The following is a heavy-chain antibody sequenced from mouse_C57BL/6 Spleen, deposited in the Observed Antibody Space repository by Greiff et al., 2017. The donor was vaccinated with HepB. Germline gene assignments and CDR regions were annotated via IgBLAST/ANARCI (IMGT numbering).Heavy chain of an antibody. CDR2: IDPSDSYT. CDR3: ARKILRYSSCYFDG. CDR1: GYTFTSYW. Sequence: QVQLQQPGAELVKPGASVKLSCKASGYTFTSYWMQWVQQRPGQGLEWIGEIDPSDSYTNYNQKFKGKATLTVDTSSSTAYMQLSSLTSEDSAVYYCARKILRYSSCYFDGWGTGTTVTVSS. J-gene: IGHJ1*03. V-gene: IGHV1-50*01. D-gene: IGHD1-1*01.